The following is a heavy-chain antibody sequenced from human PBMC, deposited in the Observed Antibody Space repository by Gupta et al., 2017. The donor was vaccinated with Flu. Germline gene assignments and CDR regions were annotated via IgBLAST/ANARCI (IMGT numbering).Heavy chain of an antibody. J-gene: IGHJ6*03. CDR3: ARIQTGPTDYYYYMDV. Sequence: VRQAPGQGLEWMGLISTDNGNTNYTEKLRGRVTMTTDTSTSTAYMELRGLGSDDTAVYYCARIQTGPTDYYYYMDVWGKGTTVAVSS. V-gene: IGHV1-18*01. D-gene: IGHD1-7*01. CDR2: ISTDNGNT.